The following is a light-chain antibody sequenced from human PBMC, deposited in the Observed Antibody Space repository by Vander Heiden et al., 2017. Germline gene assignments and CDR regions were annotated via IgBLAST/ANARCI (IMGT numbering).Light chain of an antibody. V-gene: IGLV4-69*01. Sequence: QLQLTQSPSASAPLGDSVTLTCTPSSGHTTYVIARHLHQPAKAPRHSIPLSSEGSQTKGDGSPDRFSGSSSGAERYLASSSLQSEDEADYYCQTWGICIQVFGGGTKLTVL. CDR3: QTWGICIQV. J-gene: IGLJ2*01. CDR1: SGHTTYV. CDR2: LSSEGSQ.